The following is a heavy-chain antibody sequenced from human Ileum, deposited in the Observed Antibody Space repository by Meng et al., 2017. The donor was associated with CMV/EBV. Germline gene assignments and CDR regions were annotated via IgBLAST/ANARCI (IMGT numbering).Heavy chain of an antibody. D-gene: IGHD2-8*02. CDR1: GFTFNIHT. CDR3: VGGVLQYFDY. Sequence: GGSLRLSCAASGFTFNIHTMTWVRQAPGKGLEWVASISGGNSAIYYADSVKGRFTISRDNAKKSLYLQMNSLRAEDTGLYYCVGGVLQYFDYWGQGTRVTGAS. CDR2: ISGGNSAI. V-gene: IGHV3-21*03. J-gene: IGHJ4*02.